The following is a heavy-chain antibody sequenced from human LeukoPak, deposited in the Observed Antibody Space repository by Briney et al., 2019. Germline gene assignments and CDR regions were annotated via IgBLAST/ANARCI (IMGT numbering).Heavy chain of an antibody. D-gene: IGHD2-15*01. CDR3: ARIVPAANVVVVAATTEYYFDY. CDR1: GGSISSGGYY. CDR2: IYYSGST. V-gene: IGHV4-30-4*01. J-gene: IGHJ4*02. Sequence: SETLSLTCTVSGGSISSGGYYWSWIRQPPGKGLEWIGYIYYSGSTYYNPSLKSRVTISVDTSKNQFSLKLSSVTAADTAVYYCARIVPAANVVVVAATTEYYFDYWGQGTLVTVSS.